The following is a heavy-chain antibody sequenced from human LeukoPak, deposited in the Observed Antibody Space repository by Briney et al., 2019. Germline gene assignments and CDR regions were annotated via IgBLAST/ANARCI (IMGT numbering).Heavy chain of an antibody. CDR3: ARLAHYYGSGSYYNYFDY. Sequence: SVKVSCKASGGTFSSYAVSWVRQAPGQGLEWMGGIIPIFGTANYAQKFQGRVTITADKSTSTAYMELSSLRSEDTAVYYCARLAHYYGSGSYYNYFDYWGQGTLVTVSS. D-gene: IGHD3-10*01. CDR1: GGTFSSYA. CDR2: IIPIFGTA. J-gene: IGHJ4*02. V-gene: IGHV1-69*06.